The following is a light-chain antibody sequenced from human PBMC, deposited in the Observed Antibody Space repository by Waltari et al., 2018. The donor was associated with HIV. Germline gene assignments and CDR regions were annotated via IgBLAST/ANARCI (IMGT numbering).Light chain of an antibody. Sequence: EIVLTQSPATLSLSPGERATLSCRASQSVSSYLAWYQQKPGQAPRLLIYDAANRATGLPARFSCSGSGTDFTLTISSLEPEDFAVYYCQQRSNWPPITFGQGTRLEIK. J-gene: IGKJ5*01. CDR3: QQRSNWPPIT. CDR2: DAA. V-gene: IGKV3-11*01. CDR1: QSVSSY.